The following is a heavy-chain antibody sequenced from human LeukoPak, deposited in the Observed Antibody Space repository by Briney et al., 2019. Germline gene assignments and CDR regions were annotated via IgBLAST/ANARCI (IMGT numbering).Heavy chain of an antibody. J-gene: IGHJ4*02. D-gene: IGHD4-17*01. Sequence: GGSLRLSCAASGFTFSSYGMHWVRRAPGKGLEWVAFIRYDGSNKYYADSVKGRFTISRDNSKNTLYLQMNSLRAEDTAVYYCAKPDDYADSRRLDYWGQGTLVTVSS. CDR1: GFTFSSYG. CDR2: IRYDGSNK. CDR3: AKPDDYADSRRLDY. V-gene: IGHV3-30*02.